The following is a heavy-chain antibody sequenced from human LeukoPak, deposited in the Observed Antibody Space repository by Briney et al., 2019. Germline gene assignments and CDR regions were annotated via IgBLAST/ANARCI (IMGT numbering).Heavy chain of an antibody. D-gene: IGHD5-18*01. V-gene: IGHV3-21*01. CDR3: AGGGYSYGYAFDI. J-gene: IGHJ3*02. CDR2: ISSSSSYI. Sequence: GGSLRLSCAASGFTFSSYSMNWVRQAPGKGLEWVSSISSSSSYIYYADSVKGRLTISRDNAKNSLYLQMNSLRAEDTAVYYCAGGGYSYGYAFDIWGQGTMVTVSS. CDR1: GFTFSSYS.